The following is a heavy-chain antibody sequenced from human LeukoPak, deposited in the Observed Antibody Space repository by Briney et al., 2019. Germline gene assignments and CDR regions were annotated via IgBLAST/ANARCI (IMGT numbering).Heavy chain of an antibody. D-gene: IGHD1-26*01. J-gene: IGHJ5*02. V-gene: IGHV1-46*01. Sequence: ASVKVSCKASGYTFTGYYMHWVRLAPGQGLEWMGLINPTGGSTGYAQKFQGRVTMTRDMSTSTDYMELSSLRYEDTAIYYCARDNSVGDNAWWFDPWGQGTLVTVSS. CDR3: ARDNSVGDNAWWFDP. CDR1: GYTFTGYY. CDR2: INPTGGST.